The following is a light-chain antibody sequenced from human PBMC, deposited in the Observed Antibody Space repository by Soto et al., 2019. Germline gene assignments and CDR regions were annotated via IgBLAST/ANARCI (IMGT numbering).Light chain of an antibody. Sequence: DIQMTQSPSSLSASVGDRVTITCLASQDIRDDLNWYQQKPGKAPTLLIYDASDVETGVPSRFSGSGSGTEFILTITSLQPEDLATYYCQQFHNLPLTFGGGTKVEIK. V-gene: IGKV1-33*01. CDR2: DAS. J-gene: IGKJ4*01. CDR1: QDIRDD. CDR3: QQFHNLPLT.